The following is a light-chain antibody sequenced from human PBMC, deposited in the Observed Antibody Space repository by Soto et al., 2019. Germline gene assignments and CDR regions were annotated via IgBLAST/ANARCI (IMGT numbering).Light chain of an antibody. Sequence: DIQMTQSPSILSASVGDRVTITCRASQSISSYLAWYQQKPGEAPKLLIYKASTLETGVPSRFSGSGSGTEFTLTISSLQPDDFATYYCQQYKSYSQTFGQGTKVAIK. V-gene: IGKV1-5*03. CDR2: KAS. J-gene: IGKJ1*01. CDR1: QSISSY. CDR3: QQYKSYSQT.